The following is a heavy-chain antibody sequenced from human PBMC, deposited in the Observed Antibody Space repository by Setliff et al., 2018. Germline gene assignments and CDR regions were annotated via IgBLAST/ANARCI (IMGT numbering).Heavy chain of an antibody. V-gene: IGHV3-7*01. J-gene: IGHJ4*02. CDR2: IKQDGSTK. Sequence: GGSLRLSCVVSGFSFSRHWMSWVRQAPGKGLEWVADIKQDGSTKYYLDSVKGRFTISRDNAKNSLYLQMNSLRAEDTAVYYCARDPRYGDYVVDYWGQGTLVTV. CDR1: GFSFSRHW. CDR3: ARDPRYGDYVVDY. D-gene: IGHD4-17*01.